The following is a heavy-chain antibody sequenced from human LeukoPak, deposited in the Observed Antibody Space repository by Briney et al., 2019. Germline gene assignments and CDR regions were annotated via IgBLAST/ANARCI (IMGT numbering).Heavy chain of an antibody. D-gene: IGHD3-10*01. Sequence: SETLSLTCTLSGDSTNTYFWSWIRQSPGKGLEWIGYIYYTGTTNYNPSLKSRVTISVDTSKNQFSLKLSSVTAADTAVYYCARVSYYYGSGRVGFDPWGQGTLVTVSS. CDR2: IYYTGTT. CDR3: ARVSYYYGSGRVGFDP. CDR1: GDSTNTYF. V-gene: IGHV4-59*01. J-gene: IGHJ5*02.